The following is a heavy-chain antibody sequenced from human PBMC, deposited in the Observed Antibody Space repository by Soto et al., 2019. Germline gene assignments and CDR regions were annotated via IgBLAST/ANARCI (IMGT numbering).Heavy chain of an antibody. Sequence: QVQLQESGPGLVKPSETLSLTCTVSGGSISSYYWSWIRQLPGKGLEWIGYIYYSGSTNYNPSLKSRVTISVDTSKNQFSLKLSSVTAADTAVYYCARDVGYSSGWYHWFDPWGQGTLVTVSS. CDR1: GGSISSYY. D-gene: IGHD6-19*01. CDR2: IYYSGST. V-gene: IGHV4-59*01. J-gene: IGHJ5*02. CDR3: ARDVGYSSGWYHWFDP.